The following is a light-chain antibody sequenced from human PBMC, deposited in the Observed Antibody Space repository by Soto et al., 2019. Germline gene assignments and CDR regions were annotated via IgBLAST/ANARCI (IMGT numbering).Light chain of an antibody. CDR2: GNS. V-gene: IGLV1-40*01. Sequence: SLLAQPPSMSGAPGQRGTISCTGSSPQIGAGYDVHWYQQLPGTAPKLLIYGNSNRPSGVPDRFSGSKSGTSASLAITGLQAEDEADYYCQSYDSSLSAYVFGTGTKVTVL. J-gene: IGLJ1*01. CDR1: SPQIGAGYD. CDR3: QSYDSSLSAYV.